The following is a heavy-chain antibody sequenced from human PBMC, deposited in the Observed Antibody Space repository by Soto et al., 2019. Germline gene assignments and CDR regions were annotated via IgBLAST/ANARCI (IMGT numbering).Heavy chain of an antibody. CDR3: ARTIGEAYDIEF. V-gene: IGHV4-4*07. D-gene: IGHD3-9*01. J-gene: IGHJ4*02. CDR1: GDSLTKYY. Sequence: LSLTCNVSGDSLTKYYWSWIRQPAGKGLEWIGRVYTSGSTNYNPSLKSRVTMSIDTSNNHFSLSLKSVTAADTAVYYCARTIGEAYDIEFCGQGVLVTVSS. CDR2: VYTSGST.